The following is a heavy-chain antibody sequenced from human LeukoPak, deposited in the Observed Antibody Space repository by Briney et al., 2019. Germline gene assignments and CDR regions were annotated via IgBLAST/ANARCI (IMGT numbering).Heavy chain of an antibody. J-gene: IGHJ4*02. CDR2: IYYSGST. D-gene: IGHD3-10*01. CDR3: ARLRARALLWFGESDY. CDR1: GGSISSSSYY. V-gene: IGHV4-39*01. Sequence: SETLSLTCTVSGGSISSSSYYWGWIRQPPGKGLEWIGSIYYSGSTYYNPSLKSRVTISVDTSKNQFSLKLSSVTAADTAVYYCARLRARALLWFGESDYWGQGTLVTVSS.